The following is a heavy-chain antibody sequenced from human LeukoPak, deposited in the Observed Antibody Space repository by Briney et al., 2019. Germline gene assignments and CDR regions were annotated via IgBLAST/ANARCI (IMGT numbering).Heavy chain of an antibody. CDR1: GYSFTSYD. Sequence: ASVKVSCKASGYSFTSYDINWVRQATGQGLEWMGWMNANSGNTGYAQKFQGRVTMTRNTSISTAYMELSSLRSEDTAVYYCARAHCSCTSCYSWGYYYYYMDVWGKGTTVTVSS. D-gene: IGHD2-2*02. CDR2: MNANSGNT. J-gene: IGHJ6*03. V-gene: IGHV1-8*01. CDR3: ARAHCSCTSCYSWGYYYYYMDV.